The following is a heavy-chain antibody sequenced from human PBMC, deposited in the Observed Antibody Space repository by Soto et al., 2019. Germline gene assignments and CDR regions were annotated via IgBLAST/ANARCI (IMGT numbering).Heavy chain of an antibody. CDR3: ARDSPAGTVVTRRRMDY. J-gene: IGHJ4*02. Sequence: GXSVKVSCKASGYTFTSYYMHWGRQAPVQGLEWMGIINPSGGSTSYAQKFQGRVTMTRDTSTSTVYMELSSLRSEDTAVYYCARDSPAGTVVTRRRMDYWGQGTLVTVSS. CDR2: INPSGGST. D-gene: IGHD2-21*02. V-gene: IGHV1-46*01. CDR1: GYTFTSYY.